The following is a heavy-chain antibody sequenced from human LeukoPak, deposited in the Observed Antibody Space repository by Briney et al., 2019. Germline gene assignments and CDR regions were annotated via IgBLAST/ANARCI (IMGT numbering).Heavy chain of an antibody. J-gene: IGHJ4*02. CDR1: GFTFSSYW. V-gene: IGHV3-7*01. D-gene: IGHD2-2*01. CDR3: ARDSSTSCFDY. CDR2: IKQDGNDK. Sequence: GGPLRLSCAASGFTFSSYWMSWVRQAPGKGLEWVANIKQDGNDKYYVDSVKGRFTISRDNAKNSLYLQMNSLRAEDTAVYYCARDSSTSCFDYWGQGTLVTVSS.